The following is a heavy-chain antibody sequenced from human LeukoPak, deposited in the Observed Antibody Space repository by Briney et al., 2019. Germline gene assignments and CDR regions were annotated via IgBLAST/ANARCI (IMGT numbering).Heavy chain of an antibody. CDR3: AKDFSGYDTCDY. D-gene: IGHD5-12*01. J-gene: IGHJ4*02. V-gene: IGHV3-23*01. CDR1: GLTFSSYA. CDR2: ISGSGSSK. Sequence: PGGSLRLSCAASGLTFSSYAMSWVRKAPGKGLEWVSAISGSGSSKYYADSVKGRFTISRDNSKNTLYLQMNSLRAEDTAVYYCAKDFSGYDTCDYWGQGTLVTVSS.